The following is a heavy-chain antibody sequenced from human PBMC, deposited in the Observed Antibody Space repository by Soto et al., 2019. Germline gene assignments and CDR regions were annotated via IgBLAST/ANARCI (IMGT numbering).Heavy chain of an antibody. V-gene: IGHV3-23*01. CDR2: IGGSGYET. Sequence: EVQLLESGGGLVQPGGSLRLSCAASGFTFSSSAMSWVRQAPGKGLEWVSAIGGSGYETYYADSVKGRFTISRDYSENAPRLQTNRPRAEDTADYYGSKGPREVGPRELAYWGQGTLVAVSS. CDR3: SKGPREVGPRELAY. CDR1: GFTFSSSA. J-gene: IGHJ4*02. D-gene: IGHD1-26*01.